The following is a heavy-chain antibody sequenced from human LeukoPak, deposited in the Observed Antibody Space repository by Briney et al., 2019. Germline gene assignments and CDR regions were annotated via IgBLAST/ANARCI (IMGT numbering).Heavy chain of an antibody. J-gene: IGHJ4*02. CDR1: GGSFSSYY. Sequence: SETLSLTCTVSGGSFSSYYLSWIRQPPGKGLEWIGYIYYSGSNNYNPSLKSRVTISVDTSKKQFSLKLSSVTAADTAVYYCARVNYYDSSGYTIFDYWGQGTLVTVSS. D-gene: IGHD3-22*01. CDR2: IYYSGSN. V-gene: IGHV4-59*08. CDR3: ARVNYYDSSGYTIFDY.